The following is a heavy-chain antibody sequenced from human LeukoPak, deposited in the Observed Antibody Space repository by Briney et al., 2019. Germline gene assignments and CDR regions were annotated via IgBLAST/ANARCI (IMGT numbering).Heavy chain of an antibody. CDR3: ARDLEVVVPAAIPAYYYYYMDV. Sequence: ASVKVSCKASGGTFSSYTISWVRQAPGQGLEWMGRIIPILGIANYAQKFQGRVTITADKSTSTAYMELSSLRSEDMAVYYCARDLEVVVPAAIPAYYYYYMDVWGKGTTVTVSS. D-gene: IGHD2-2*02. J-gene: IGHJ6*03. CDR1: GGTFSSYT. V-gene: IGHV1-69*04. CDR2: IIPILGIA.